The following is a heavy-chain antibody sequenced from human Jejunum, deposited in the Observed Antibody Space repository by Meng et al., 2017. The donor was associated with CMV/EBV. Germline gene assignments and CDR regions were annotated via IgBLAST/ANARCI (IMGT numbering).Heavy chain of an antibody. Sequence: ELPMHWVRQAPGKGLEWMRGFEPEDGDTIYAQKFQGRLTMTEDTSTDTATSTAYMELGSLRSDDTAVYYCARVGCTTCSTTIFDYWGQGTLVTVSS. V-gene: IGHV1-24*01. D-gene: IGHD2-2*01. CDR1: ELP. CDR2: FEPEDGDT. J-gene: IGHJ4*02. CDR3: ARVGCTTCSTTIFDY.